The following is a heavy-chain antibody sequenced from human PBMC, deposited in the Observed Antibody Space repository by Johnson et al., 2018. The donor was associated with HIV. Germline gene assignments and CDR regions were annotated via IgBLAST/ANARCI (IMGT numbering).Heavy chain of an antibody. J-gene: IGHJ3*02. CDR3: ARGLRVGAIDAFDI. V-gene: IGHV3-7*03. Sequence: EQLVESGGGLVQPGGSLRLSCAASGFTFNSYWMSWVRQAPGKGLEWVANIKKDGSEKYSVESVKGRCTISRDNAKNSLYLQMNSLRAEDTAVYYCARGLRVGAIDAFDIWGQGTTVTVSS. CDR2: IKKDGSEK. CDR1: GFTFNSYW. D-gene: IGHD1-26*01.